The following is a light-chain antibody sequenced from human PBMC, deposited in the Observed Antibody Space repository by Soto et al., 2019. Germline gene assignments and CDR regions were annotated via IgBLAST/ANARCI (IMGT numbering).Light chain of an antibody. J-gene: IGKJ1*01. Sequence: IVLTQSAATLSLSPGKRATLSCMASQNISNYLIWYQQKPGQAPRLLIYDVSNRATGIPARFSGSGSGTDFTLTISRLEPEDFAVYYCQQYGSSLWTFGQGTKVDIK. CDR2: DVS. CDR1: QNISNY. CDR3: QQYGSSLWT. V-gene: IGKV3-20*01.